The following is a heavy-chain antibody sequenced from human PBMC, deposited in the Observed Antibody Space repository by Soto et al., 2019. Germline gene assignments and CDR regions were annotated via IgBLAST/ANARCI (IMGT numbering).Heavy chain of an antibody. D-gene: IGHD6-19*01. CDR1: GYRFTVYY. CDR2: INPNSGDT. J-gene: IGHJ4*02. V-gene: IGHV1-2*04. Sequence: EASVKVSCEASGYRFTVYYMHWVRQAPGQGLEWMGWINPNSGDTNYTQKFQGWVTMTRDTSISTAYMELSRLRSDDTAVYYCATSRISIAVAGETEYYFDYWGQGTLVTVSS. CDR3: ATSRISIAVAGETEYYFDY.